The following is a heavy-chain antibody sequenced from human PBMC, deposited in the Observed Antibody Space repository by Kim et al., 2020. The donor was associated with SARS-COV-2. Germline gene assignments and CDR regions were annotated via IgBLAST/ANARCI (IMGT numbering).Heavy chain of an antibody. CDR2: ISSDGSNK. J-gene: IGHJ4*02. Sequence: GGSLRLSCAASGFTFSSYGMHWVRQAPGKGLEWVAVISSDGSNKYYADSVKGRFTISRDNSKNTLYLQMNSLSAEDTAVYYCAQEAYYDSSAYLDYWGQG. D-gene: IGHD3-22*01. V-gene: IGHV3-30*18. CDR3: AQEAYYDSSAYLDY. CDR1: GFTFSSYG.